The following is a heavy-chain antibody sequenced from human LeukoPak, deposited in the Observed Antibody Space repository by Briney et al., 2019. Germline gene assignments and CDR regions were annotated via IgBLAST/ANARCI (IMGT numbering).Heavy chain of an antibody. J-gene: IGHJ4*02. CDR2: ISSSSYI. Sequence: GGSLRLSCAASGFTFSSYSMNWVRQAPGKGLEWVSSISSSSYIYYADSVKGRFTISRDNAKNSLYLQRNSLRAEDTAVYYCAREDISSPGAFDYWGQGTLVTVSS. CDR1: GFTFSSYS. V-gene: IGHV3-21*01. D-gene: IGHD6-6*01. CDR3: AREDISSPGAFDY.